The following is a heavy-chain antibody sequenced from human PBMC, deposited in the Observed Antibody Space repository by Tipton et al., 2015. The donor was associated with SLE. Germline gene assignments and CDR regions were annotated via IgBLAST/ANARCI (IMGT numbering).Heavy chain of an antibody. CDR3: VREYQGRFYVNGAFDV. CDR2: IREDGSEK. J-gene: IGHJ3*01. D-gene: IGHD1-26*01. Sequence: SLRLSCTASGFTFGNNWMAWVRQAPGKGLEWVAHIREDGSEKFHVDSVRGRFAISRDNAKNSLYLHMNSLRAEDTAVYYCVREYQGRFYVNGAFDVWGQGTVVTVSS. CDR1: GFTFGNNW. V-gene: IGHV3-7*01.